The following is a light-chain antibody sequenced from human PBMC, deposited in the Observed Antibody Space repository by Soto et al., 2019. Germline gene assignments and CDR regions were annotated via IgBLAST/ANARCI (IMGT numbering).Light chain of an antibody. CDR2: DAN. V-gene: IGKV1-33*01. J-gene: IGKJ4*01. CDR1: LDISSY. Sequence: DIQMSQSPSSLSASVGDRVTITCQASLDISSYLHWYQHKPGMVPKVLIYDANNLETGVPSRFSESGYGTDFTFNSSILQPEDIATYYCQQYENLLTFGGEPKAELK. CDR3: QQYENLLT.